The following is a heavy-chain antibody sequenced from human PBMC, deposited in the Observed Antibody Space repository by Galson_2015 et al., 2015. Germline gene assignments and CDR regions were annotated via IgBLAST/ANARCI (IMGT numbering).Heavy chain of an antibody. CDR1: GFSLSNSD. Sequence: SLRLSCAASGFSLSNSDMHWVRQVPGKGLEWVSGIGTGGDTYYAGSVKGRFTISREHGKNSLYLEMSSLRVGDTAIYYCARERVNYVGNPDGLDVWGRGTRVTVSS. CDR2: IGTGGDT. J-gene: IGHJ3*01. V-gene: IGHV3-13*01. CDR3: ARERVNYVGNPDGLDV. D-gene: IGHD3-16*01.